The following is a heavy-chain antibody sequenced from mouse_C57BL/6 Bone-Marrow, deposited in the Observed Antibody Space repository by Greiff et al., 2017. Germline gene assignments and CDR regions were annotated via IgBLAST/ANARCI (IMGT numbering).Heavy chain of an antibody. Sequence: VQLQQSGPVLVKPGASVKMSCKASGYTFTDYYMNWVKQSHGKSLEWIGVINPYNGGTSYNQKFKGKATLTVDKSSSTAYMELNSLTSEYSAVYYCAREGIYYGNPYYFDYWGQGTTLTVSS. D-gene: IGHD2-1*01. V-gene: IGHV1-19*01. CDR3: AREGIYYGNPYYFDY. J-gene: IGHJ2*01. CDR1: GYTFTDYY. CDR2: INPYNGGT.